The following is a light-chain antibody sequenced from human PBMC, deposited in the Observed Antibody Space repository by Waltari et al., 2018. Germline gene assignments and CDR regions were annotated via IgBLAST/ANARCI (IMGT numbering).Light chain of an antibody. CDR3: QQHGTLPAT. V-gene: IGKV3-20*01. J-gene: IGKJ1*01. Sequence: EIVLTQSPGTASLSPGDSVTLSCRARQSVGSSSLAWDQQKPGQAPRLVIYRASRRATGIPDRFSGSGSGTDFSLTISRLEPEDFAVYYCQQHGTLPATFGQGTKVEIK. CDR2: RAS. CDR1: QSVGSSS.